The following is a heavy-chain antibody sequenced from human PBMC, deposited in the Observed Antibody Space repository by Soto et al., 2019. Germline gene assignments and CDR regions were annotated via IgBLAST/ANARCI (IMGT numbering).Heavy chain of an antibody. J-gene: IGHJ5*02. V-gene: IGHV3-30*18. CDR3: AKDGFGLGLNWFHP. CDR2: ISYDGSNK. CDR1: GFTFSSYA. Sequence: PGGSLRLSCAASGFTFSSYAMSWVRQAPGKGLEWVAVISYDGSNKYYADSVKGRFTISRDNSKNTLYLQMNSLRAEDTAVYYCAKDGFGLGLNWFHPWGQGTLVSVSS. D-gene: IGHD3-3*01.